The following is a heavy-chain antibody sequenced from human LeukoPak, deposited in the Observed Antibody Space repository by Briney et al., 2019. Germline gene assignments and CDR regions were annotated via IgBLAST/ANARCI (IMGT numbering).Heavy chain of an antibody. Sequence: ASVKVSCKASGYLFTGYYIHWVRQSPGQGLEWMGWINPNNGGTNYAQKFEGRVIMTRDTSSTVYMEVRRLRSDDTAVYYCAREGGYRRPPVWGKGTTVTVSS. CDR2: INPNNGGT. J-gene: IGHJ6*04. CDR3: AREGGYRRPPV. CDR1: GYLFTGYY. D-gene: IGHD6-25*01. V-gene: IGHV1-2*02.